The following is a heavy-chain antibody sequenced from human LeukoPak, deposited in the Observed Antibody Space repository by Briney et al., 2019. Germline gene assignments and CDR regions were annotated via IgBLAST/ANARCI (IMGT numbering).Heavy chain of an antibody. V-gene: IGHV3-15*07. CDR2: IKTRSDGGTT. CDR1: GFTFYNTW. Sequence: GGSLRLSCTVSGFTFYNTWMNWVRRAPGKGLEWVGRIKTRSDGGTTDYAAPINGRFTVSRDDSKSTLFLQMNSLKTEDTAVYYCATGGYDFSYWGQGTQVTVSS. D-gene: IGHD5-12*01. J-gene: IGHJ4*02. CDR3: ATGGYDFSY.